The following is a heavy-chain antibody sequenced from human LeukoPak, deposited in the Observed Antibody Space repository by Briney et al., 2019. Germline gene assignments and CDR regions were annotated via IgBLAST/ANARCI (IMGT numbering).Heavy chain of an antibody. CDR3: ARDFFRVATMTYFDY. CDR2: INAGNGNT. CDR1: GYTFTSYA. J-gene: IGHJ4*02. D-gene: IGHD5-12*01. V-gene: IGHV1-3*01. Sequence: GASVKVSCKASGYTFTSYAMHWVRQAPGQRLEWMGWINAGNGNTKYSQKFQGRVTITRDTSASTAYMELSSLRSEDTAVYYCARDFFRVATMTYFDYWGQGTLVTVSS.